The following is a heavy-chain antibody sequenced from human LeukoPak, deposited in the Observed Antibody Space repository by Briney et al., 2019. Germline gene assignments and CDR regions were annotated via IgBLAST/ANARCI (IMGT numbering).Heavy chain of an antibody. D-gene: IGHD3-22*01. Sequence: SVEVSCKASGGTFSSYAISWVRQAPGQGLEWMGGIIPIFGTANYAQKFQGRVTITTDESTSTAYMELSSLRSEDTAVYYCARYYYDSSGYYYIDYWGQGTLVTVSS. CDR3: ARYYYDSSGYYYIDY. J-gene: IGHJ4*02. V-gene: IGHV1-69*05. CDR1: GGTFSSYA. CDR2: IIPIFGTA.